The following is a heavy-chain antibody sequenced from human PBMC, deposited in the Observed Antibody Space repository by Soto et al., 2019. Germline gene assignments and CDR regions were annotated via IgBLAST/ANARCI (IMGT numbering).Heavy chain of an antibody. CDR2: IVVGSGNT. D-gene: IGHD3-9*01. J-gene: IGHJ6*02. CDR1: GFTFTSSA. CDR3: AADQGRYFDWLLAIDYGMDV. V-gene: IGHV1-58*01. Sequence: VACKASGFTFTSSAVQWVRQARGQRLEWIGWIVVGSGNTNYAQKFQERVTITRDMSTSTAYMELSSLRSEDTAVYYCAADQGRYFDWLLAIDYGMDVWGQGTTVTVSS.